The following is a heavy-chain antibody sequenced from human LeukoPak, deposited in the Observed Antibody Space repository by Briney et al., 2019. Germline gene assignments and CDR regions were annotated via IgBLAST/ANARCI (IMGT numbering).Heavy chain of an antibody. CDR3: ASPLGSGRHDAFDI. J-gene: IGHJ3*02. CDR1: GGTFSSYA. V-gene: IGHV1-69*06. CDR2: IIPIFGTA. Sequence: SVKVSCKASGGTFSSYAISWVRQAPGQGLEWMGGIIPIFGTANYAQKFQGRATITADKSTSTAYMELSSLRSEDTAVYYCASPLGSGRHDAFDIWGQGTMVTVSS. D-gene: IGHD3-10*01.